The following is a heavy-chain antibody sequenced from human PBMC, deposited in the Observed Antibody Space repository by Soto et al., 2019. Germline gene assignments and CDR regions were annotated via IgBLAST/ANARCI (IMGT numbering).Heavy chain of an antibody. CDR2: ISYDGSNK. Sequence: GGSLRLSCAASGFTFSSYAMHWVRQAPGKGLEWVAVISYDGSNKYYADSVKGRFTISRDNSKNTLYLQMNSLRAEDTAVYYCARDRGGVGGDYWGQGTLVTVSS. CDR3: ARDRGGVGGDY. D-gene: IGHD3-3*01. CDR1: GFTFSSYA. J-gene: IGHJ4*02. V-gene: IGHV3-30-3*01.